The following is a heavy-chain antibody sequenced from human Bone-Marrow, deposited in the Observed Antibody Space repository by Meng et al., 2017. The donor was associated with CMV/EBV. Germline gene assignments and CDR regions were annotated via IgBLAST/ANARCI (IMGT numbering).Heavy chain of an antibody. CDR1: GGSFSGYY. V-gene: IGHV4-34*01. J-gene: IGHJ5*02. CDR3: ARSEVIVSSTSWRAWWFDP. D-gene: IGHD2-2*01. Sequence: SETLSLTCAVYGGSFSGYYWSWIRQPPGKGLEWIGEINHSGSTNYNPSLKSRVTISVDTSKNQFSLKLSSVTAADTAVYYCARSEVIVSSTSWRAWWFDPWGQGTLVTVPQ. CDR2: INHSGST.